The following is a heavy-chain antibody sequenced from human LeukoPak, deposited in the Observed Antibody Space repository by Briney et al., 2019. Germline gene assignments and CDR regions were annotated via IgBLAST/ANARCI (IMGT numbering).Heavy chain of an antibody. J-gene: IGHJ4*02. Sequence: PGGSLRLSCAASGFTFSSYSMNWVRQAPGKGLEWVSYISSSSGTIYYADSVKGRFTISRGNAKNSLYLQMNSLRDDDTAVYYCARERFGDFDYGGQGTLVTVSS. V-gene: IGHV3-48*02. D-gene: IGHD3-10*01. CDR1: GFTFSSYS. CDR2: ISSSSGTI. CDR3: ARERFGDFDY.